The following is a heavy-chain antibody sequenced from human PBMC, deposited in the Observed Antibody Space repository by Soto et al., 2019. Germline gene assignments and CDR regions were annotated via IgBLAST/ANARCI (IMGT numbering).Heavy chain of an antibody. CDR2: ISSIGST. CDR1: GASIISTTKS. V-gene: IGHV4-39*01. D-gene: IGHD4-17*01. J-gene: IGHJ4*02. CDR3: ARQDHGDYEFFFDY. Sequence: PSETLSLTCTVSGASIISTTKSWGWIRQPPGRGLEWIGTISSIGSTYYNPSLEGRVTISVDTSKNQFSLKVTSVTAADTGLYYGARQDHGDYEFFFDYWGQGTLVTVSS.